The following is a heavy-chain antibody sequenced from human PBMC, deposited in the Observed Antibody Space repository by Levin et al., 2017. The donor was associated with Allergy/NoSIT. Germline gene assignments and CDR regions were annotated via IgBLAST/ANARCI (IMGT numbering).Heavy chain of an antibody. CDR3: ASCIAAADTNTCGY. V-gene: IGHV3-30*04. D-gene: IGHD6-13*01. CDR2: ISYDGSNE. Sequence: GGSLRLSCAASGFTFSRYAMHWVRQAPGKGLEWVAVISYDGSNEDYADSVKGRFIISRDNSKNTLYVQMNSLRAEDTAVYYCASCIAAADTNTCGYWGQGTLVTVSS. CDR1: GFTFSRYA. J-gene: IGHJ4*02.